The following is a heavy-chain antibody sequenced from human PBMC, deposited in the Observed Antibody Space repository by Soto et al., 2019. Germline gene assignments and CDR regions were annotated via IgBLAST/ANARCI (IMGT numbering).Heavy chain of an antibody. CDR3: ARDIYSYGSVGTPDI. J-gene: IGHJ3*02. Sequence: PGGSLRLSCAASGLTFSSYAMSWVRQAPGKGLEWVSAISGSGGSTYYADSVKDRFTISRDNSRNTLDLQMNNLRTEDTGVYFCARDIYSYGSVGTPDIWGQGTMVTVSS. CDR2: ISGSGGST. V-gene: IGHV3-23*01. CDR1: GLTFSSYA. D-gene: IGHD5-18*01.